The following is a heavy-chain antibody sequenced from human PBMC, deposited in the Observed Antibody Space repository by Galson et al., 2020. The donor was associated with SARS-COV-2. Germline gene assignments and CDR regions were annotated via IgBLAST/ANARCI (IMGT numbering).Heavy chain of an antibody. Sequence: GESLKISCVASGLSFSDYGMQWVRQAPGKGLEWVALMTSDGSYKFYGDSVKGRFTISRDNSKNTVYLQMSSLRAEDTAVYYCAKGGDFDSWGQGTLVTASS. CDR1: GLSFSDYG. V-gene: IGHV3-30*18. CDR3: AKGGDFDS. D-gene: IGHD2-21*01. CDR2: MTSDGSYK. J-gene: IGHJ4*02.